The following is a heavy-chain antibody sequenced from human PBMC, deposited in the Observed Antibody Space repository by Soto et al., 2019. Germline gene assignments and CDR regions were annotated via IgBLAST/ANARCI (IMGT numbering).Heavy chain of an antibody. V-gene: IGHV3-7*05. CDR2: IKEDGSQQ. J-gene: IGHJ4*02. CDR1: GFTFSSYW. Sequence: GGSLRLSCAASGFTFSSYWMSWVRQAPGKGLEWVAHIKEDGSQQYYVHSAEGRFTVFRDNTKNSLYLQLNSLRVEETAVYYWVRGRVDHYYFDFRGQGTLVTVSS. CDR3: VRGRVDHYYFDF.